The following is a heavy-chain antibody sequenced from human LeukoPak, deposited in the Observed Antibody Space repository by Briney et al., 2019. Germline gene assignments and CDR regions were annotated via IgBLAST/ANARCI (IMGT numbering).Heavy chain of an antibody. CDR3: ARDEHSSGYSALSRFDY. Sequence: PGGSLRLSCAASGFTFSSYAMHWVRQAPGKGLEWVAVISHDGSNKYYADSVKGRFTISRDNSKNTLYLQMNSLRAEDTAVYYCARDEHSSGYSALSRFDYWGQGTLVTVSS. D-gene: IGHD3-22*01. V-gene: IGHV3-30*04. J-gene: IGHJ4*02. CDR1: GFTFSSYA. CDR2: ISHDGSNK.